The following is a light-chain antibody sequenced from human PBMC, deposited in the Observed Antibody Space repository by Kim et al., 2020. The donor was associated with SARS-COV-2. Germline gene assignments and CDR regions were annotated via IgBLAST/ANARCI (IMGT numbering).Light chain of an antibody. CDR2: DAA. J-gene: IGKJ5*01. CDR1: EDVSDY. V-gene: IGKV1-33*01. CDR3: QQYDAPPFT. Sequence: GDRVTITCQASEDVSDYFDWYHQKPGEAPKVLIRDAANLESGVPSRFSRGGYGTEFSLTISSVQPEDMGTYYCQQYDAPPFTFGQGTRLEIK.